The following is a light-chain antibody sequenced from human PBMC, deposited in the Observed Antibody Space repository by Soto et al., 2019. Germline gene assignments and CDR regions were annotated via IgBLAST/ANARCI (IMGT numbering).Light chain of an antibody. CDR2: ANT. CDR1: SSNIGAGYD. CDR3: QSYDSSLKNSV. Sequence: QSVLTQSPPVSGAPGQRVTISCTGSSSNIGAGYDVHWYQQFPGTAPKLLIYANTNRPAGVPVRFSASKSGTSPSLAITGLQPEDEADYSCQSYDSSLKNSVFAGGTTLTVL. J-gene: IGLJ3*02. V-gene: IGLV1-40*01.